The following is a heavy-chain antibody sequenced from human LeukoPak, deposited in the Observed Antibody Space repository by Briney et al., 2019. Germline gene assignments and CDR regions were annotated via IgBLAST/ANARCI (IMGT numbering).Heavy chain of an antibody. CDR3: ARDHSGSYSDYFDY. CDR1: GFTFSSYG. V-gene: IGHV3-30*03. CDR2: ISYDGSNK. D-gene: IGHD1-26*01. J-gene: IGHJ4*02. Sequence: GGSLRLSCAASGFTFSSYGMHWVRQAPGKGLEWVAVISYDGSNKYYADSVKGRFTISRDNSKNTLYLQMNSLRAEDTAVYYCARDHSGSYSDYFDYWGQGTLVTVSS.